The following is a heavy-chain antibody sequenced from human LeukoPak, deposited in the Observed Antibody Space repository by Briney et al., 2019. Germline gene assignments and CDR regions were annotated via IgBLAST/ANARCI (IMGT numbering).Heavy chain of an antibody. CDR2: IGALGGST. Sequence: GGSLRLSCEASGFTFSRFAMTWVRQAPGKGLEWVSTIGALGGSTNYAASVKGRFTISRDNAKNSLYLQVNSLRAEDTAVYYCARIGLYTSSWYFDIWGQGTMVTVSS. D-gene: IGHD6-13*01. J-gene: IGHJ3*02. CDR1: GFTFSRFA. CDR3: ARIGLYTSSWYFDI. V-gene: IGHV3-23*01.